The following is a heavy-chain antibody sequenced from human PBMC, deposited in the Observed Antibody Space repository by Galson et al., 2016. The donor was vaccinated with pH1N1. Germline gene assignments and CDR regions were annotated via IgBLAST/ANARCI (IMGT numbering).Heavy chain of an antibody. D-gene: IGHD6-13*01. CDR2: IKQDGSEI. J-gene: IGHJ4*02. V-gene: IGHV3-7*01. CDR3: VRAIGGAASY. Sequence: SLRLSCAASGFSFSDYWISWVRQAPGKGLEWVANIKQDGSEIYYVDSVKGRCTISRDNAKNSVSLQMNSLRVEDTGVYYCVRAIGGAASYWGQGNLVTVSS. CDR1: GFSFSDYW.